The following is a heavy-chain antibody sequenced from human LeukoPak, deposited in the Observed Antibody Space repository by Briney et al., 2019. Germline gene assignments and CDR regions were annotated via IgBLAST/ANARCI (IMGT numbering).Heavy chain of an antibody. Sequence: ASVKVSCKASGYTFTSYGISWVRQAPGQGLEWMGLISAYNGNTNYAQKLQGRVTMTTDTSTSTAYMELRSLRSHDTALYYCARDGEYYGSGSYPSYWGQGTLVTVSS. J-gene: IGHJ4*02. CDR2: ISAYNGNT. CDR3: ARDGEYYGSGSYPSY. CDR1: GYTFTSYG. D-gene: IGHD3-10*01. V-gene: IGHV1-18*01.